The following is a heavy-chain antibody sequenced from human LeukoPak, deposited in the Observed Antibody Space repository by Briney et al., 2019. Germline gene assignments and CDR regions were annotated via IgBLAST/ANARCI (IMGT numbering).Heavy chain of an antibody. J-gene: IGHJ4*02. CDR3: AKGGSSGYCSSTSCRPD. V-gene: IGHV3-30*02. CDR2: IRYDGSNK. D-gene: IGHD2-2*03. Sequence: GGSLRLSCTASGFIFSSYGMHWVRQAPGKGLEWVAFIRYDGSNKYYADSVKGRFTISRDNSKNTLYLQMNSLRAEDTAVYYCAKGGSSGYCSSTSCRPDWGQGTLVTVSS. CDR1: GFIFSSYG.